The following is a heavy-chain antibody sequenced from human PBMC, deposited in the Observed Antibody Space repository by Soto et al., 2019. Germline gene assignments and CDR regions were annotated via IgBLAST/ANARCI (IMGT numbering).Heavy chain of an antibody. V-gene: IGHV2-5*02. Sequence: QITLKESGPTLVKPTQTLTLTCTFSGFSLTTRGVGVGWIRQPPGKALEWLALLYWDDDEGYSPSLQSRLTINKDTSKNQVVLTMNNMDPVDTATYYCAHRPRGFSYYFAYRGQGTLVTVSS. D-gene: IGHD3-10*01. J-gene: IGHJ4*02. CDR2: LYWDDDE. CDR3: AHRPRGFSYYFAY. CDR1: GFSLTTRGVG.